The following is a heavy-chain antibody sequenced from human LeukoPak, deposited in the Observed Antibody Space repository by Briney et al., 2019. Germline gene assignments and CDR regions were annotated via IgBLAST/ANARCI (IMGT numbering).Heavy chain of an antibody. D-gene: IGHD2-2*02. V-gene: IGHV3-30*18. Sequence: PGGSLRLSCTASGFTFGDYAMSWVRQAPGKGLEWVAVISYDGSNKYYADSVKGRFTISRDNSKNTLYLQMNSLRAEDTAVYYCAKCLDQLLYFDAFDIWGQGTMVTVSS. CDR1: GFTFGDYA. J-gene: IGHJ3*02. CDR3: AKCLDQLLYFDAFDI. CDR2: ISYDGSNK.